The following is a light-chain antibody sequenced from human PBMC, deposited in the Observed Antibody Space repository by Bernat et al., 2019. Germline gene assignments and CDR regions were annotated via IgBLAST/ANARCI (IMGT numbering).Light chain of an antibody. V-gene: IGKV1-33*01. J-gene: IGKJ1*01. CDR2: GAS. CDR1: QDITKY. CDR3: QQYDNLPWT. Sequence: DIQMTQSPSSLSASVGDRVTITCQASQDITKYLLWYQQKPGKAPKLLIYGASNLETGVPSRFSGSGSGADFTFTISSLQPEDVATYYCQQYDNLPWTFGKGTQVEIK.